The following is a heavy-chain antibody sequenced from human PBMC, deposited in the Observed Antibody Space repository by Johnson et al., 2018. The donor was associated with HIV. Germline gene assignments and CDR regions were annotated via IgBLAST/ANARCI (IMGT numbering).Heavy chain of an antibody. J-gene: IGHJ3*02. CDR1: GFIFSDNY. Sequence: VQLVESGGGLVQPGGSLRLSCAASGFIFSDNYMSWVRQAPGKGLEWVSLIYSGGSTYYADSVKGRFTISRDNSKNTLYLQINSLRAEDTALYYCTTGKDIWGQGTMVTVSS. CDR3: TTGKDI. CDR2: IYSGGST. V-gene: IGHV3-66*01.